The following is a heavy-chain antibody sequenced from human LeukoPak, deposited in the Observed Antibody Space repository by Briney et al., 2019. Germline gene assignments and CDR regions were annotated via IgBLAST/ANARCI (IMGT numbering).Heavy chain of an antibody. D-gene: IGHD3-22*01. CDR2: ISAYNGNT. Sequence: ASVKVSCKASGYIFTSYGISWARQAPGQGLGWMGWISAYNGNTNYAQKLQGRVTMTTDTSTSTAYMELRSLRSDDTAVYYCARESDYYDSSGHYDYWGQGTLVTVSS. CDR3: ARESDYYDSSGHYDY. CDR1: GYIFTSYG. J-gene: IGHJ4*02. V-gene: IGHV1-18*01.